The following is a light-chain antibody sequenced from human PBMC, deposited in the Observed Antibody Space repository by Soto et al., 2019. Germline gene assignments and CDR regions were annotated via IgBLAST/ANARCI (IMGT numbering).Light chain of an antibody. J-gene: IGLJ1*01. Sequence: SVLTQPPSASGSPGQAVTISCTGTSSDIGGYDFVSWYQVRPGEAPQLIIYNVNGRPAGVPRRFSGSKSGNTASLTVSGLQAVDEADYYCSSYTSSSTRVFGTGTKVTVL. V-gene: IGLV2-8*01. CDR2: NVN. CDR1: SSDIGGYDF. CDR3: SSYTSSSTRV.